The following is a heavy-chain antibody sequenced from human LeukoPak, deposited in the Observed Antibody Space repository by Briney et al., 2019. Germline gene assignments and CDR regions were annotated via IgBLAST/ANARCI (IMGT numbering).Heavy chain of an antibody. J-gene: IGHJ4*02. CDR3: ATLGYDSSGYYDQKYIDY. V-gene: IGHV1-24*01. Sequence: ASVKVSCKVSGYTLTELSMHWVRQAPGKGLEWMGGFDPEDGETIYAQKFQGRVTMTEDTSTDTAYMELSSLRSEDTAVYYCATLGYDSSGYYDQKYIDYWGQGTLVTVSS. CDR2: FDPEDGET. CDR1: GYTLTELS. D-gene: IGHD3-22*01.